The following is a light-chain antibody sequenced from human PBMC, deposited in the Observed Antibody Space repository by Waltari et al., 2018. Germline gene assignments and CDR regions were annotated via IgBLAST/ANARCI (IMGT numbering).Light chain of an antibody. Sequence: DIQMTQSPSTLSASVGDRVTITCRASQSINSWLAWYQQKPGKAPKLLIYKASSLESGVPSRFSGSGSVTEFTLTISSLQPDDFATYYCQQYNSMGTFGQGTKVEIK. CDR2: KAS. V-gene: IGKV1-5*03. CDR1: QSINSW. CDR3: QQYNSMGT. J-gene: IGKJ1*01.